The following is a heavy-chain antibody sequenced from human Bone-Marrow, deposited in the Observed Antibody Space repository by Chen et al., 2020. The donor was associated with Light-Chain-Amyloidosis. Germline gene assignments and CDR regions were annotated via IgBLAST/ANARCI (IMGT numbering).Heavy chain of an antibody. D-gene: IGHD6-19*01. V-gene: IGHV3-7*01. CDR2: IKQDRSDK. J-gene: IGHJ4*02. CDR3: VSCVAGCGCFDN. CDR1: GFTFSSYW. Sequence: EVHMVESGGGLVQPGGSLRLSCAASGFTFSSYWMGWVRQAPGKGLEWVANIKQDRSDKYYADSVKGRVTISRDNAKNSLYLEMNSLRVEDTALYYCVSCVAGCGCFDNWGQGTLVTVSS.